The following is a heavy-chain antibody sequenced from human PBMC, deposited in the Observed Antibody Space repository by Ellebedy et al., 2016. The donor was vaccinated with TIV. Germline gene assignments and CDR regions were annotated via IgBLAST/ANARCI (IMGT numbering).Heavy chain of an antibody. CDR1: GFSFRSYW. Sequence: GESLKISCAASGFSFRSYWMSWLRQAPGKGLEWVANINQGGSETYYVDYVKGRFTISRDNAKNSLYLQMNSLRAEDTAVFYCATDGSYGDYATPQHAFAMWGQGTMVTVSS. V-gene: IGHV3-7*01. CDR2: INQGGSET. J-gene: IGHJ3*02. CDR3: ATDGSYGDYATPQHAFAM. D-gene: IGHD4-17*01.